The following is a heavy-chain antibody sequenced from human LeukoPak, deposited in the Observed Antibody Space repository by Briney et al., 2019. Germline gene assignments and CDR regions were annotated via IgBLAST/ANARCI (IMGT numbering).Heavy chain of an antibody. CDR3: ARNGATRRSFFDS. Sequence: SETLSLTCTVSGGSLSSGIYYWGWVRQPPGKGLESIGNIYYNGITYYNPSLESRVTISIDTSKNQLSLRLSSVTAADTAVYYCARNGATRRSFFDSWGQGTLVTVSS. D-gene: IGHD6-6*01. V-gene: IGHV4-39*01. CDR1: GGSLSSGIYY. CDR2: IYYNGIT. J-gene: IGHJ4*02.